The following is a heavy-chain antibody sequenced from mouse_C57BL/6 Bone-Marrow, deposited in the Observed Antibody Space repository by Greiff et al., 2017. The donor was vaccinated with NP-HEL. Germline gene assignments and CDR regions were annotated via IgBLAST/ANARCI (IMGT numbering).Heavy chain of an antibody. Sequence: QVQLQQPGAELVKPGASVKMSCKASGYTFTSYWITWVKQRPGQGLAWIGDIYPGSGSTNYNEKFKSKATLTVDTSSSTAYMQLSSLTSEDSAVYYCARPDNYGSSYAMDYWGQGTSVTVSS. CDR2: IYPGSGST. CDR3: ARPDNYGSSYAMDY. D-gene: IGHD1-1*01. CDR1: GYTFTSYW. V-gene: IGHV1-55*01. J-gene: IGHJ4*01.